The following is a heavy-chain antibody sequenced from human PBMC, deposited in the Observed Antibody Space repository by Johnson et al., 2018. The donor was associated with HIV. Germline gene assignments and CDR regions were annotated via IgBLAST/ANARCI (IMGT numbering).Heavy chain of an antibody. CDR1: GFTFSDYY. CDR2: ITSTGITT. CDR3: ARESGHAFDI. Sequence: CAASGFTFSDYYMSWIRQAPGKGLEWVSYITSTGITTYYADSVKGRFTISRDNSKNTLYLQMNSLRAEDTAVYYCARESGHAFDIWGQGTVVTVSS. V-gene: IGHV3-11*01. J-gene: IGHJ3*02. D-gene: IGHD3-3*01.